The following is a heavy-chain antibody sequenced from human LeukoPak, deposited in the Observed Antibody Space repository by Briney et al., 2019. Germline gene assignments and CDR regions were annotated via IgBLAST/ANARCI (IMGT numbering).Heavy chain of an antibody. D-gene: IGHD3-10*01. V-gene: IGHV4-34*01. J-gene: IGHJ4*02. CDR2: INYSGST. CDR3: ARHGNYYGSGSYY. Sequence: SETLSLTCAVYGGSFSGYYWSWIRQPPGKGLEWIGEINYSGSTNYNPSLKSRVTISVDTSKNQFSLKLSSVTAADTAVYYCARHGNYYGSGSYYWGQGTLVTVSS. CDR1: GGSFSGYY.